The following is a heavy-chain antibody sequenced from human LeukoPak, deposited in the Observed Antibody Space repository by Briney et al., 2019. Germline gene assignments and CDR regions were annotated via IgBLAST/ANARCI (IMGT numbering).Heavy chain of an antibody. D-gene: IGHD3-10*01. V-gene: IGHV4-34*01. J-gene: IGHJ4*02. CDR2: INYSGST. CDR3: ARHGNYYGSGSYY. Sequence: SETLSLTCAVYGGSFSGYYWSWIRQPPGKGLEWIGEINYSGSTNYNPSLKSRVTISVDTSKNQFSLKLSSVTAADTAVYYCARHGNYYGSGSYYWGQGTLVTVSS. CDR1: GGSFSGYY.